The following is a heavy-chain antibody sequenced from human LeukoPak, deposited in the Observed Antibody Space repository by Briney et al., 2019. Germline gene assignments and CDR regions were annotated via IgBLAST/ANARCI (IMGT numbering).Heavy chain of an antibody. D-gene: IGHD3-10*01. V-gene: IGHV5-10-1*01. Sequence: GESLQISCQGSGYNFTSYWISWVRQLPGKGVEWMGRIDPSDSYTNYSPSFQGHVTISADKSISTAYLQWSSLKASDTAMYYCARSPPGVNWFDLWGQGTLVTVSS. CDR1: GYNFTSYW. CDR2: IDPSDSYT. CDR3: ARSPPGVNWFDL. J-gene: IGHJ5*02.